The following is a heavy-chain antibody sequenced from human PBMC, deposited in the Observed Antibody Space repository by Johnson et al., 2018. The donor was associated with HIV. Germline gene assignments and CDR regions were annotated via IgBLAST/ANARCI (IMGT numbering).Heavy chain of an antibody. CDR3: AKKGGLYSSSGDEFDI. D-gene: IGHD6-6*01. V-gene: IGHV3-30*18. J-gene: IGHJ3*02. CDR2: IKQDGSNK. Sequence: QVQLVESGGGLVQSGRSLRLSCAASGFTFSSYAMHWVRQAPGKGLEWVANIKQDGSNKYYADSVKGRFTISRDNSKNTLYLQMNSLRAEDTAVYYCAKKGGLYSSSGDEFDIWGQGTMVTVSS. CDR1: GFTFSSYA.